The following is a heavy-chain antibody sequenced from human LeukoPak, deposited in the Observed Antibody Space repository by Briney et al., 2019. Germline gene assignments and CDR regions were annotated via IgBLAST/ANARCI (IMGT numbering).Heavy chain of an antibody. J-gene: IGHJ4*02. CDR2: IYYSGST. Sequence: SETLSLTCTVSGGSISSYYWSWIRQPPGKGLEWIGYIYYSGSTNYNPSLKSRVTISVDTSKNQFSLKLSSVTAADTAVYYCAREPLYYYGSGAFDYWGQGTLVTVSS. CDR1: GGSISSYY. V-gene: IGHV4-59*01. D-gene: IGHD3-10*01. CDR3: AREPLYYYGSGAFDY.